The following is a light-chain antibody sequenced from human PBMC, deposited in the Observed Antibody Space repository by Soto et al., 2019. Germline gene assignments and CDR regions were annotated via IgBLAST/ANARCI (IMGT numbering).Light chain of an antibody. CDR3: QQFASYPLT. CDR1: QTVRNNY. Sequence: EFVLTQSPGTLSLSPGARTTLTCRASQTVRNNYLAWYQQKPGQAPTLLIYDASNRATGIPDNFSGGGSGTDFTLTISRLEPEDFAAYYCQQFASYPLTFGGGTKVDIK. J-gene: IGKJ4*01. V-gene: IGKV3-20*01. CDR2: DAS.